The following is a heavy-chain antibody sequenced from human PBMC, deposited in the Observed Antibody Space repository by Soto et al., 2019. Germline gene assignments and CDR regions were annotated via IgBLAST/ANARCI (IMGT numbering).Heavy chain of an antibody. J-gene: IGHJ4*02. Sequence: QVQLVESGGGVVQPGRSLRLSCAASGFTFSSYGMHWVRQAPGKGLEWVAVIWYDGSNKYYADSVKGRFTISRDNSKNTLYLQMNSLRAEDTAVYYCARDAPAAGTLYFDYWGQGTLVTVSS. V-gene: IGHV3-33*01. CDR3: ARDAPAAGTLYFDY. D-gene: IGHD6-13*01. CDR2: IWYDGSNK. CDR1: GFTFSSYG.